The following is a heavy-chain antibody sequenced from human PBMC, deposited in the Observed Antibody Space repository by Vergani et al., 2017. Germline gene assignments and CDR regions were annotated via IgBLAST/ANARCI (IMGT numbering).Heavy chain of an antibody. CDR1: GFSLSNARMG. V-gene: IGHV2-26*01. Sequence: QVTLKESGPVLVKPPETLTLTCTVSGFSLSNARMGVSWIRQPPGKALEWLAHIFSNDEKYYSTSLKRRLTISKDTSKSQVVLTMTNMDPVDTATYYCATSYGSGSYPIDFDYWGQGTLVTVSS. CDR2: IFSNDEK. D-gene: IGHD3-10*01. J-gene: IGHJ4*02. CDR3: ATSYGSGSYPIDFDY.